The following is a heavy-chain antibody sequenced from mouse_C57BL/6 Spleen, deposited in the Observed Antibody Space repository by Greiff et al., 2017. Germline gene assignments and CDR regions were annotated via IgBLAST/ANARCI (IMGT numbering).Heavy chain of an antibody. Sequence: QVQLQQSGAELVKPGASVKLSCKASGYTFTSYCMHWVKQRPGQGLEWIGMIHPKSGSTNYNEKFKSKATLTVDKSSSTAYMQLSSLTSEDSAVYYCARGSSYWYFDVWGTGTTVTVSS. V-gene: IGHV1-64*01. CDR3: ARGSSYWYFDV. CDR1: GYTFTSYC. CDR2: IHPKSGST. J-gene: IGHJ1*03.